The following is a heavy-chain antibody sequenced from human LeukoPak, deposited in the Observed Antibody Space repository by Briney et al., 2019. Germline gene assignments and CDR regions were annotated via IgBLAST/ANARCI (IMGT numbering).Heavy chain of an antibody. CDR3: ARVDSSNWYEYRGYFDY. CDR2: IYYSGST. Sequence: SEALSLTCTVSGGSISSYYWSWIRQPPGKGLEWIGYIYYSGSTNYNPSLKSRVTISVDTSKNQFSLKLSSVTAADTAVYYCARVDSSNWYEYRGYFDYWGQGTLVTVSS. V-gene: IGHV4-59*01. D-gene: IGHD6-13*01. J-gene: IGHJ4*02. CDR1: GGSISSYY.